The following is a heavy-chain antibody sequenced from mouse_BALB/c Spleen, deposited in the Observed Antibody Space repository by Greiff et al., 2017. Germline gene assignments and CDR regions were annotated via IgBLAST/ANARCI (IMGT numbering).Heavy chain of an antibody. CDR2: ISSGGST. D-gene: IGHD2-4*01. Sequence: DVKLVESGGGLVKPGGSLKLSCAASGFTFSSYAMSWVRQTPEKRLEWVASISSGGSTYYPDSVKGRFTISRDNARNILYLQMSSLRSEDTAMYYCARGNYDYDWFAYWGQGTLVTVSA. V-gene: IGHV5-6-5*01. J-gene: IGHJ3*01. CDR3: ARGNYDYDWFAY. CDR1: GFTFSSYA.